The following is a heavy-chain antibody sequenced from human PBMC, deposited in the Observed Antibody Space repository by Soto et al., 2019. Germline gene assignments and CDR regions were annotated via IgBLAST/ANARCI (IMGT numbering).Heavy chain of an antibody. CDR1: GGSISSYY. CDR2: IYYSGST. D-gene: IGHD3-10*01. V-gene: IGHV4-59*01. J-gene: IGHJ6*03. Sequence: SETLSLTCTVSGGSISSYYWSWIRQPPGKGLEWIGYIYYSGSTNYNPSLKSRVTISVDTSKNQFSLKLSSVTAADTAVYYCARWSSSGLEYYYYHYYLDVWGKGTTVTVSS. CDR3: ARWSSSGLEYYYYHYYLDV.